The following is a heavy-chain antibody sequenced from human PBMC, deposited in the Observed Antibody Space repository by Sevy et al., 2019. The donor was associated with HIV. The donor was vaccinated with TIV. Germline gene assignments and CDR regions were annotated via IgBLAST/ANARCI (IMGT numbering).Heavy chain of an antibody. D-gene: IGHD3-22*01. J-gene: IGHJ6*03. V-gene: IGHV3-23*01. CDR3: AKGGGGHYDPDEIGYYFYYYNMDV. Sequence: GGSLRLSCAVSGFSFDSYGMTWVRQAPGKGLEWVSGISGSGTRTYYADSVKGRFSISRDNSKNRLYLQMNSLRSEDPAIYCGAKGGGGHYDPDEIGYYFYYYNMDVWGKGTTVTVSS. CDR2: ISGSGTRT. CDR1: GFSFDSYG.